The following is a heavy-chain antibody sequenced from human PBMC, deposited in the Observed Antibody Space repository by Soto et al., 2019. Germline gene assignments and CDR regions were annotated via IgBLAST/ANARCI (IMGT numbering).Heavy chain of an antibody. CDR3: ARASQWLFLLNY. CDR1: GGTFSSYA. V-gene: IGHV1-69*13. D-gene: IGHD3-22*01. J-gene: IGHJ4*02. Sequence: ASVKVSCKASGGTFSSYAISWVRQAPGQGLEWMGGIIPIFGTANYAQKFQGRVTITADESTSTAYMELSSLRSEDTAVYYCARASQWLFLLNYWGQGILVTVSS. CDR2: IIPIFGTA.